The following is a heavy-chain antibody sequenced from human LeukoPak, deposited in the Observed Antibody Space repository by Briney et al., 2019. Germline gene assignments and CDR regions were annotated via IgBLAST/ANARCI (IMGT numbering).Heavy chain of an antibody. Sequence: SETLSLTCTVSGGSVSTGSYFWSWIRQPPGKGLEWIGYSYYSGATNYNPSLKSRVTISVDTSKNQLSLKLSSVTAADTAMYYCASGGYSYGFDYWGQGTLVTVSS. D-gene: IGHD5-18*01. CDR1: GGSVSTGSYF. CDR2: SYYSGAT. CDR3: ASGGYSYGFDY. J-gene: IGHJ4*02. V-gene: IGHV4-61*01.